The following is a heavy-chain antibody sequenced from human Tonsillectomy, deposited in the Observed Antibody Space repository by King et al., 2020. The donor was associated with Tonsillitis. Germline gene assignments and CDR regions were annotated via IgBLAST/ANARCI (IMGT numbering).Heavy chain of an antibody. Sequence: VQLVESGGGVVQPGGSLRLSCAASGFTFSSYGMNWVRQAPGKGLEWVAFIRFVGSTAYYADSVKGRFTISRATSKNTLYLQMRSLRGEDTSVYYCAKDGEWELLSTASAFDIWGQGTMVTVSS. J-gene: IGHJ3*02. CDR1: GFTFSSYG. V-gene: IGHV3-30*02. D-gene: IGHD1-26*01. CDR2: IRFVGSTA. CDR3: AKDGEWELLSTASAFDI.